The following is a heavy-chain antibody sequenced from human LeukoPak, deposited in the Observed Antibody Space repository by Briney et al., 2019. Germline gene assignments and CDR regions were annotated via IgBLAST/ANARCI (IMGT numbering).Heavy chain of an antibody. CDR1: GFTFSDYY. CDR2: ISSSGSTI. V-gene: IGHV3-11*04. CDR3: ARDFYVGGYAGGGSPCVDY. D-gene: IGHD3-22*01. Sequence: GGSLRLSCAASGFTFSDYYMSWIRQAPGKGLEWVSYISSSGSTIYYADSMKGRFTISRDNAKNSLYLQMNSLRAEDTAAYYCARDFYVGGYAGGGSPCVDYWGQGTLVTVSS. J-gene: IGHJ4*02.